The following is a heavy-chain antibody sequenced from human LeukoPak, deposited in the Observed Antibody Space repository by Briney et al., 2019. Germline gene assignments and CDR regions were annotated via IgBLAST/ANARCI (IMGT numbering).Heavy chain of an antibody. CDR3: ARGSAGPGMGGDAFDI. CDR2: INHSGST. CDR1: GGSFSGYY. V-gene: IGHV4-34*01. D-gene: IGHD1-26*01. Sequence: SETLSLTCAVYGGSFSGYYWSWIRQPPGKGLEWIGEINHSGSTNYNPSLKSRVTISVDTSKNQFSLKLSSVTAADTAVYYCARGSAGPGMGGDAFDIWGQGTMVTVSS. J-gene: IGHJ3*02.